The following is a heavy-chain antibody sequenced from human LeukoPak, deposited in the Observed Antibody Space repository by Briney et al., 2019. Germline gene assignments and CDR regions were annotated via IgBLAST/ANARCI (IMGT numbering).Heavy chain of an antibody. CDR1: GYSISSGYY. J-gene: IGHJ4*02. CDR3: AREEMGGIDY. D-gene: IGHD5-24*01. V-gene: IGHV4-38-2*02. CDR2: IYHSGSA. Sequence: SETLSLTCAVSGYSISSGYYWGWIRQPPGKGLEWIGSIYHSGSAYYNPSLKSRVTISLDTSKNQFSLKLSSVTAADTAVYYCAREEMGGIDYWSQGTLVTVSS.